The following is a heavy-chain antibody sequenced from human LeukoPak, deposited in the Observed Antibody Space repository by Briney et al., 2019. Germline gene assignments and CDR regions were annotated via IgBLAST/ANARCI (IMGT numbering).Heavy chain of an antibody. CDR1: GLTSSSDG. J-gene: IGHJ3*02. CDR2: MRGSGGST. CDR3: AKDQTYYYDSSGYSTDAFDI. V-gene: IGHV3-23*01. Sequence: ALSLSCAPSGLTSSSDGMSGVRQAPGKGLGWVAAMRGSGGSTYYADSVKGRFTISRDNSKNTLYLQMNSLRAEDTAVYYCAKDQTYYYDSSGYSTDAFDIWGQGTMVTVSS. D-gene: IGHD3-22*01.